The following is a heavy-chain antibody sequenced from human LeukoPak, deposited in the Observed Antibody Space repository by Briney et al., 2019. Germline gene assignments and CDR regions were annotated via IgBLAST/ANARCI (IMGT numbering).Heavy chain of an antibody. CDR1: GGSISTSNYY. CDR3: ARGYYYDSSGEEDFDY. CDR2: IFYSGST. J-gene: IGHJ4*02. D-gene: IGHD3-22*01. Sequence: SETLSLTCTVSGGSISTSNYYWGWIRQPPGKGLEWIGNIFYSGSTYYNPSLKSRVTISVDTSKNQFSLKLSSVTAADTAVYYCARGYYYDSSGEEDFDYWGQGTLVTVSS. V-gene: IGHV4-39*07.